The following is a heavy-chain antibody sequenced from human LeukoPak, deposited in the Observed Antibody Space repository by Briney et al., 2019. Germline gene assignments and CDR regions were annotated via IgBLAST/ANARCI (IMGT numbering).Heavy chain of an antibody. J-gene: IGHJ4*02. V-gene: IGHV4-30-4*08. CDR1: GGSISSGDYY. CDR3: ARGPLSSSWYVDYFDY. D-gene: IGHD6-13*01. Sequence: PSQTLSLTCTVSGGSISSGDYYWSWIRQPPGKGLEWIGYIYYSGSTYYNPSLKSRVTISVGTSKNQFSLKLSSVTAADTAVYYCARGPLSSSWYVDYFDYWGQGTLVTVSS. CDR2: IYYSGST.